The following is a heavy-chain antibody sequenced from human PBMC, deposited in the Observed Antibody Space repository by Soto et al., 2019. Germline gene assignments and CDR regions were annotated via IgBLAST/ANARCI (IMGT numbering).Heavy chain of an antibody. V-gene: IGHV1-2*04. Sequence: ASVKVSCKASGDTFTGYYMHWVRQAPGQGLEWMGWINPNSGGTNYAQKFQGWVTMTRDTSISTAYMELSRLRADDTAVYYCARGGAVGDREELAYWGQGTLVTVSS. D-gene: IGHD3-16*01. CDR3: ARGGAVGDREELAY. CDR2: INPNSGGT. CDR1: GDTFTGYY. J-gene: IGHJ4*02.